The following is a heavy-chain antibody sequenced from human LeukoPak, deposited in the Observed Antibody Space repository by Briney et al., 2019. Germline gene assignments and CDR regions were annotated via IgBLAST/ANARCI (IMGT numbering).Heavy chain of an antibody. J-gene: IGHJ5*02. V-gene: IGHV3-21*01. D-gene: IGHD2-21*01. CDR2: ITSSSTFI. CDR1: GFTFSSYS. Sequence: PGGSLRLSCAASGFTFSSYSMNWLRQAPGKGLEWVSSITSSSTFINYADSVKGRFTISRDNAKNSVFLQMNSLRVEDTAVYYCARYTTGDNWFDPWGQGALVTVSS. CDR3: ARYTTGDNWFDP.